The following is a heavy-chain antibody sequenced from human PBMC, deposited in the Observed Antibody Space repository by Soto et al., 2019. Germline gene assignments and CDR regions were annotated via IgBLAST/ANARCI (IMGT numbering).Heavy chain of an antibody. CDR1: GFTVTSNY. Sequence: EVQLVESGGGLIQPGGSLRLSCAASGFTVTSNYMSWVRQAPGKGLEWVSVIFSGGTTHYADSVKVRFTISRDNSKNTLYLQMNSLRVDDTAVYYCAREPRGGHNFDYWGQGTLVTVSS. V-gene: IGHV3-53*01. CDR2: IFSGGTT. CDR3: AREPRGGHNFDY. J-gene: IGHJ4*02. D-gene: IGHD3-10*01.